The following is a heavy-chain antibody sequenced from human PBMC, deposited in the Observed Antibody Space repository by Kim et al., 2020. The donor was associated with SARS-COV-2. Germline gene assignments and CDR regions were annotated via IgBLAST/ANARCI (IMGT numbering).Heavy chain of an antibody. D-gene: IGHD3-10*01. CDR2: ISYDGSNK. J-gene: IGHJ6*02. CDR1: GFTFSSYG. V-gene: IGHV3-30*18. Sequence: GGSLRLSCAASGFTFSSYGMHWVRQAPGKGLEWVAVISYDGSNKYYADSVKGRFTISRDNSKNTLYLQMNSLRAEDTAVYYCAKDRGGDTLYYYGMDVWGQGTTVTVSS. CDR3: AKDRGGDTLYYYGMDV.